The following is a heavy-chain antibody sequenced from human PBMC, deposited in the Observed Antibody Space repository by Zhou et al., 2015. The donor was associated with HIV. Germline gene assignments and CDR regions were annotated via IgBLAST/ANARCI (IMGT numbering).Heavy chain of an antibody. D-gene: IGHD3-10*01. CDR1: GFTFSSYG. Sequence: QVQLVESGGGVVQPGRSLRLSCAASGFTFSSYGMHWVRQAPGKGLEWVAVISYDGSNKYYADSVKGRFTISRDNDKNSFHLQMNNLRAGDTAVYYCARDRSPAFRGWYLDLWGLAPWSLSSQ. CDR3: ARDRSPAFRGWYLDL. CDR2: ISYDGSNK. J-gene: IGHJ2*01. V-gene: IGHV3-30*03.